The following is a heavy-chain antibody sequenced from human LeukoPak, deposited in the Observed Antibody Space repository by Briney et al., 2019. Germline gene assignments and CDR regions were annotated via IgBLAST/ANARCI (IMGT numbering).Heavy chain of an antibody. V-gene: IGHV4-30-4*01. D-gene: IGHD3-10*01. CDR1: GGSISSGDYY. CDR2: MYYSGST. Sequence: SETLSLTCTVSGGSISSGDYYWSWIRQPPGKGLEWIAYMYYSGSTYYNPSLKSRVTMSADTSKNQLSLKLSSVTAADTAVYYCASKDYYGSGSYWDWGQGTLVTVSS. CDR3: ASKDYYGSGSYWD. J-gene: IGHJ4*02.